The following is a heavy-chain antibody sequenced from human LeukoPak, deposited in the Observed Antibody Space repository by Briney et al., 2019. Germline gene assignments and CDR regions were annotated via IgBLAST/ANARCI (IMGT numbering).Heavy chain of an antibody. V-gene: IGHV1-69*13. CDR1: GGTFSSYA. CDR2: IIPIFGTA. Sequence: SVKVSCKASGGTFSSYAISWVRQAPGQGLEWMGGIIPIFGTANYAQKFQGRVTITADESTSTAYMELSSLRSEDTAVYYCARDYNDYYDSSGYVSYFDYWGQGTLVTVSS. CDR3: ARDYNDYYDSSGYVSYFDY. D-gene: IGHD3-22*01. J-gene: IGHJ4*02.